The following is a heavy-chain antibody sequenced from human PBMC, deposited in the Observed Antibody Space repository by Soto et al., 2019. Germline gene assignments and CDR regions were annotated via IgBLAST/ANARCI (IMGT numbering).Heavy chain of an antibody. Sequence: SETLSLTCTVSGGSISSYYWSWIRQPPGKGLEWIGYIYYSGSTNYNPSLKSRVTISVDTSKNRFSLKLSSVTAADTAVYYCASGSYYDYYYGMDVWGQGTTVTVSS. CDR1: GGSISSYY. D-gene: IGHD1-26*01. CDR2: IYYSGST. J-gene: IGHJ6*02. V-gene: IGHV4-59*08. CDR3: ASGSYYDYYYGMDV.